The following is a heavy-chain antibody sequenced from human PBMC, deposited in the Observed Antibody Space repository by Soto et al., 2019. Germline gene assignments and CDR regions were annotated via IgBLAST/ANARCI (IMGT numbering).Heavy chain of an antibody. CDR1: GFTFSTYS. D-gene: IGHD3-22*01. CDR3: ARPTYYYDSSGPPAY. V-gene: IGHV3-48*01. CDR2: ISSSSSTI. Sequence: GSLRLSCAASGFTFSTYSMNWVRQAPGKGLEWISYISSSSSTIFYTDSVKGRFTVSRDNAKNSLYQQMNSLRAEDTAFYYCARPTYYYDSSGPPAYWGQGTLVTVPQ. J-gene: IGHJ4*02.